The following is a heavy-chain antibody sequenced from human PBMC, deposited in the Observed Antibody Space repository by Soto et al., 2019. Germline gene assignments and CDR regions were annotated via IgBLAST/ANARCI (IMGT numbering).Heavy chain of an antibody. Sequence: GASGKVSCKASGFTFTNYGITWVRQAPGQGLEWMGWISASKGSTNYAQKFQGRVTMTTDTSTSTAYMELRSLRSDDMAVYYCASRSGQLPYYFDYWGQGTQVTVSS. J-gene: IGHJ4*02. D-gene: IGHD6-6*01. CDR1: GFTFTNYG. V-gene: IGHV1-18*03. CDR3: ASRSGQLPYYFDY. CDR2: ISASKGST.